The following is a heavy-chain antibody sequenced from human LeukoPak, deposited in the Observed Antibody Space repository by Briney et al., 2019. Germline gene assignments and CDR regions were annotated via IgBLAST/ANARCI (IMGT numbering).Heavy chain of an antibody. CDR2: IYFSGSA. D-gene: IGHD4-17*01. V-gene: IGHV4-39*01. J-gene: IGHJ4*02. Sequence: SETLSLTCTVSGGSISSSSYFWGWIRQPPGKGLDWIESIYFSGSAYYSPSLKSRVTISVDTSKNQFSLKLTSVTAADTAVYYCARRGVTTGSLDYWGQGTLVTVSS. CDR1: GGSISSSSYF. CDR3: ARRGVTTGSLDY.